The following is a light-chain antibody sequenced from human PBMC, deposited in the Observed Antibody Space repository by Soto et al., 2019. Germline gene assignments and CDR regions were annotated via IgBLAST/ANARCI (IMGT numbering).Light chain of an antibody. CDR1: QSVSTK. V-gene: IGKV3-15*01. CDR3: QQYNAWPWT. Sequence: EIVVTQYPATLSVSPGERDTLSCRASQSVSTKIAWYQQKPGQAPRLLIYDVSTRTTAIPDRFSGSGSGTEFTLSISRLQSEDFAVYYCQQYNAWPWTLGQWTKVEIK. CDR2: DVS. J-gene: IGKJ1*01.